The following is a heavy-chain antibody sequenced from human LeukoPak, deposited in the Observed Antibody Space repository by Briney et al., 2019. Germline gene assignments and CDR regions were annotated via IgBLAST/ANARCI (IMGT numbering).Heavy chain of an antibody. V-gene: IGHV4-61*02. Sequence: TLSLTCTVSGGSISSGSYYWSWIRPPAGKGLEWIGRIYTSGSTNYNPSLKSRVTISVDTSKNQFSLKLSSVTAADTAVYYCARDLGLYYDSSGYFGRRNRDAFDIWGQGTMVTVSS. D-gene: IGHD3-22*01. J-gene: IGHJ3*02. CDR3: ARDLGLYYDSSGYFGRRNRDAFDI. CDR1: GGSISSGSYY. CDR2: IYTSGST.